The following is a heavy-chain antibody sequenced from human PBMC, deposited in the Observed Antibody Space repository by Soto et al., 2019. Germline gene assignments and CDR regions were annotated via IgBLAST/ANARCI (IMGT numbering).Heavy chain of an antibody. CDR1: GGSISSSSYY. CDR2: IYYSGGT. CDR3: ARQWELIEYNWFDP. D-gene: IGHD1-26*01. J-gene: IGHJ5*02. V-gene: IGHV4-39*01. Sequence: SETLSLTCTVSGGSISSSSYYWGWIRQPPGKGLEWIGSIYYSGGTYYNPSLKSRVTISVDTSKNQFSLKLSSVTAADTAVYYWARQWELIEYNWFDPWGQGTLVTVSS.